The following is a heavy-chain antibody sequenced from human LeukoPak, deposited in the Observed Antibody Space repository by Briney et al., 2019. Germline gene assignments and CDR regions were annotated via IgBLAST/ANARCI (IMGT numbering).Heavy chain of an antibody. CDR2: IIPIFGTA. J-gene: IGHJ4*02. D-gene: IGHD3-10*01. CDR3: ARDVTSSGKGLDY. V-gene: IGHV1-69*13. CDR1: GGTFSSYA. Sequence: SVKVSCKASGGTFSSYAISWVRQAPGQGLEWMGGIIPIFGTANCAQKFQGRVTITADESTSTAYMELSSLRSEDTAVYYCARDVTSSGKGLDYWGQGTLVTVSS.